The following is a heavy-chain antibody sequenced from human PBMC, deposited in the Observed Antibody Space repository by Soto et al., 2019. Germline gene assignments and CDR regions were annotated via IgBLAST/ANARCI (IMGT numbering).Heavy chain of an antibody. CDR3: ARDAITSYYYDSSGYPFDY. CDR2: IIPIFGTA. CDR1: GGTFSSYA. D-gene: IGHD3-22*01. V-gene: IGHV1-69*13. J-gene: IGHJ4*02. Sequence: SVKVSCKASGGTFSSYAISWVRQAPGQGLEWMGGIIPIFGTANYAQKFQGRVTITADESTSTAYMELSSLRSEDTAVYYCARDAITSYYYDSSGYPFDYWGQGTLVTVSS.